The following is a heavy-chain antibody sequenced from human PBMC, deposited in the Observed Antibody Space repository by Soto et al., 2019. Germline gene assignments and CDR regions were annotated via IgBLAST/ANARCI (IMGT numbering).Heavy chain of an antibody. CDR2: ISGSGGST. V-gene: IGHV3-23*01. CDR1: GFTFSSYA. CDR3: AKSGLNYDFWSGCSNYMDV. J-gene: IGHJ6*03. D-gene: IGHD3-3*01. Sequence: GGSLRLSCAASGFTFSSYAMSWVRQAPGKGLEWVSAISGSGGSTYYADSVKGRYTISRDNSKNTLYLQMNSLRAEDTAVYYCAKSGLNYDFWSGCSNYMDVWGKGTTVTVSS.